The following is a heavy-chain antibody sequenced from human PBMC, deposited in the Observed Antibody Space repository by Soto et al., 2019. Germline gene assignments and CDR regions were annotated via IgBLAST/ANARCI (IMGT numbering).Heavy chain of an antibody. CDR1: GGSISSSSYY. V-gene: IGHV4-39*01. CDR2: IYYSGST. J-gene: IGHJ5*02. Sequence: QLQLQESGPGLVKPSETLSLTCTVSGGSISSSSYYWGWIRQPPGKGLEWIGSIYYSGSTYYNPSLKSRVTISVDTSKNQFSLKLSSVTAADTAVYYCARQYRGDQLLSARGGTWFDPWGQGTLVTVSS. CDR3: ARQYRGDQLLSARGGTWFDP. D-gene: IGHD2-2*01.